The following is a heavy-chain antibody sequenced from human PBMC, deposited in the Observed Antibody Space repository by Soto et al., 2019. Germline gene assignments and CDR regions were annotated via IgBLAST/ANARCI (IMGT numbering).Heavy chain of an antibody. V-gene: IGHV1-2*02. CDR2: INPNSGGT. J-gene: IGHJ4*02. Sequence: ASVNVSCKSSGYTFTGYYIHWVRQAPGQGLEWMGWINPNSGGTNYAQKFQGRVTMTRDTSISTAYMELSRLRSDDTAVYYCARDRAIFGVVLFDYWGQGTLVTVSS. D-gene: IGHD3-3*01. CDR1: GYTFTGYY. CDR3: ARDRAIFGVVLFDY.